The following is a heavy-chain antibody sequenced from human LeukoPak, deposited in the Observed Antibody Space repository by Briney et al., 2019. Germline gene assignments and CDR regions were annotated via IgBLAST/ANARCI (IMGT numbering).Heavy chain of an antibody. CDR2: IIPILGIA. Sequence: ASVKVSCKASGGTFSSYAISWVRQAPGQGLEWMGRIIPILGIANYAQKFQGRVTITADKSTSTVYMELSSLRSEDTAVYYCASAYYDFWSGYYPDDYWGQGTLVTVSS. V-gene: IGHV1-69*04. CDR3: ASAYYDFWSGYYPDDY. J-gene: IGHJ4*02. CDR1: GGTFSSYA. D-gene: IGHD3-3*01.